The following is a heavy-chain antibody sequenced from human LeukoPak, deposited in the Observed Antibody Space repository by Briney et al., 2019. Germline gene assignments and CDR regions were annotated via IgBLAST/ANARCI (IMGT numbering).Heavy chain of an antibody. V-gene: IGHV3-23*01. CDR2: ISGSGGST. D-gene: IGHD3-22*01. J-gene: IGHJ4*02. Sequence: GGSLRLSCAASGFTFSSYAMSWVRQAPGKGLEWVSAISGSGGSTYYADSVKGRFTISRDNSKNTLYLQMNSLRAEDTAVYYCVKDRSPNYYDSSGLADCWGQGTLVTVSS. CDR3: VKDRSPNYYDSSGLADC. CDR1: GFTFSSYA.